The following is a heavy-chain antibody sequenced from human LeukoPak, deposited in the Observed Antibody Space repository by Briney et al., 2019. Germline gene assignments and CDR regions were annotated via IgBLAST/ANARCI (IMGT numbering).Heavy chain of an antibody. CDR2: IIPIFGTA. Sequence: ASVKVSCKASGGTFSSYAISWVRQAPGQGLEWMGGIIPIFGTANYAQKFQGRVTITADKSTSTAYMELSSLRSEDTAVYYCARISGDCSSTSCSDWGQKTLVTVSS. CDR3: ARISGDCSSTSCSD. CDR1: GGTFSSYA. D-gene: IGHD2-2*01. J-gene: IGHJ4*02. V-gene: IGHV1-69*06.